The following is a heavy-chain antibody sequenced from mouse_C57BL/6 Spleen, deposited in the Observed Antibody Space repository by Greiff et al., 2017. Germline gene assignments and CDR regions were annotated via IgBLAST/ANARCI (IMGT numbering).Heavy chain of an antibody. CDR3: TRERDYGSSPAWFAY. Sequence: EVQLQESGEGLVKPGGSLKLSCAASGFTFSSYAMSWVRQTPEKRLEWVAYISSGGDYIYYADTVKGRFTISRDNARNTLYLQMSSLKSEDTAMYYCTRERDYGSSPAWFAYWGQGTLVTVSA. D-gene: IGHD1-1*01. CDR2: ISSGGDYI. CDR1: GFTFSSYA. J-gene: IGHJ3*01. V-gene: IGHV5-9-1*02.